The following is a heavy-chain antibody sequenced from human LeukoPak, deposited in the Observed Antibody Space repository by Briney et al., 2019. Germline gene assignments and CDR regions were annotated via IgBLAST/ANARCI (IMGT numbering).Heavy chain of an antibody. CDR1: GFTVSSNY. V-gene: IGHV3-53*01. J-gene: IGHJ3*02. D-gene: IGHD6-19*01. CDR2: IYSGGST. Sequence: GGSLRLSCAASGFTVSSNYMSWVRQAPGKGLEWVSVIYSGGSTYYADSVKGRFTISRDNSKNTLYLQMNSLRAEDTAVYYCARVSSGWSSGAFDIRGQGTMVTVSS. CDR3: ARVSSGWSSGAFDI.